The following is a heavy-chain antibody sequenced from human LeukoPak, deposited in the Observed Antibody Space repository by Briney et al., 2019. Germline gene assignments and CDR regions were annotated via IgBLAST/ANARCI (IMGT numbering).Heavy chain of an antibody. CDR3: ARDDAGGSSLDY. Sequence: SETLSLTCTVSGGSISSYYWSWIRQPPGKGLEWIGYIYYSGSTNHNPSLKSRVTISVDTSKNQFSLKLSSVTAADTAVYYCARDDAGGSSLDYWGQGTLVTVSS. CDR2: IYYSGST. D-gene: IGHD1-26*01. CDR1: GGSISSYY. J-gene: IGHJ4*02. V-gene: IGHV4-59*01.